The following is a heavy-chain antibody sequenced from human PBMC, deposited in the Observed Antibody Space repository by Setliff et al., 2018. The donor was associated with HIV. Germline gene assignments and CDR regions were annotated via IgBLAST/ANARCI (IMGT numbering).Heavy chain of an antibody. CDR2: LFYTGST. D-gene: IGHD4-17*01. V-gene: IGHV4-39*07. CDR3: ARRIYGNNPYFDY. J-gene: IGHJ4*02. Sequence: PSETLSLTCAVSGGSITSRNYHWDWVRQPPGKGLEWIGSLFYTGSTYYNPSLKSRVTISVDTSQNQFSLKLSSVTAADTAIYYCARRIYGNNPYFDYWSQGTLVTVSS. CDR1: GGSITSRNYH.